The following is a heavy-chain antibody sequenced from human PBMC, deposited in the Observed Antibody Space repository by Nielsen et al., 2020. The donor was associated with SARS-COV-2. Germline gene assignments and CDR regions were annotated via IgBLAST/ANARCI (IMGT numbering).Heavy chain of an antibody. D-gene: IGHD6-6*01. Sequence: GESLKISCAASGLTFSSYGMHWVRQAPGKGLEWVAVISYDGSNKYYADSVKGRFTISRDNSKNTLYLQMNSLRAEDTAVYYCARRPYSSSSSTAGSYYYYMDVWGKGTTVTVSS. CDR2: ISYDGSNK. J-gene: IGHJ6*03. CDR1: GLTFSSYG. CDR3: ARRPYSSSSSTAGSYYYYMDV. V-gene: IGHV3-30*03.